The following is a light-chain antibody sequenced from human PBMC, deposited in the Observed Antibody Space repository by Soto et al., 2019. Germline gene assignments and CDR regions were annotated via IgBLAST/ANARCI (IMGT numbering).Light chain of an antibody. J-gene: IGKJ1*01. Sequence: EIVLTQSPATLSLSPGERATLSCRASQSVSNFLAWYQQKPGQAPRLLISDASNRATGIPGRFSGSGSGTDFSHTISSREPEDFAVDYCQQRSNWPWTFGQGTKVEIK. CDR3: QQRSNWPWT. CDR1: QSVSNF. V-gene: IGKV3-11*01. CDR2: DAS.